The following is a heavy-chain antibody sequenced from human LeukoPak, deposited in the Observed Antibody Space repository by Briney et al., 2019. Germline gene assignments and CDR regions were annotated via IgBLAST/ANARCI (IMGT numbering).Heavy chain of an antibody. D-gene: IGHD4-17*01. CDR1: GGTFSSYA. CDR2: IIPIFGTA. V-gene: IGHV1-69*13. CDR3: EITHDYGDYFDY. J-gene: IGHJ4*02. Sequence: SVTVSCKASGGTFSSYAISWVRQAPGQGLEWMGGIIPIFGTANYAQKFQGRVTITADESTSTAYMELSSLRSEDTAVYYCEITHDYGDYFDYWGQGTLVTVSS.